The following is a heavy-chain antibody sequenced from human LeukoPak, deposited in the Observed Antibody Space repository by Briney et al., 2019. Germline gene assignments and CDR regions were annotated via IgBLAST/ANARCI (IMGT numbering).Heavy chain of an antibody. Sequence: GGSLRLSCAASGFTFSSYSMNWVRQAPGKGLEWVSSISSSSSYIYYADSVKGRFTISRDNAKNSLYLQMNSLRAEDTAMYYCARERNEAFDIWGQGTMVTVSS. V-gene: IGHV3-21*01. CDR2: ISSSSSYI. CDR3: ARERNEAFDI. J-gene: IGHJ3*02. D-gene: IGHD1-1*01. CDR1: GFTFSSYS.